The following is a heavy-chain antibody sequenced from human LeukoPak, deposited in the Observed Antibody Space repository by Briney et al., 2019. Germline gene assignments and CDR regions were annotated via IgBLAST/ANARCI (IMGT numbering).Heavy chain of an antibody. CDR3: ARCVTGWPNWFAP. Sequence: GGSLRLSWVASGFTFSSYVMTWVRQAPGKGLEWVSSIRYTADDTYYADFVRGRFTISRDNSKNTLYLQLNGLRVEDTAIYYCARCVTGWPNWFAPWGREPWSPSRQ. D-gene: IGHD6-19*01. V-gene: IGHV3-23*01. J-gene: IGHJ5*02. CDR2: IRYTADDT. CDR1: GFTFSSYV.